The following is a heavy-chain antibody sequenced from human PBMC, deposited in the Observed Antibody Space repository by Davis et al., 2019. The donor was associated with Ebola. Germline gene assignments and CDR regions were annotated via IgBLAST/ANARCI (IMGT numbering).Heavy chain of an antibody. CDR1: GGSFSGYY. D-gene: IGHD6-19*01. Sequence: MPSETLSLTCAVYGGSFSGYYWSWIRQPPGKGLEWIGEINHSGSTNYNPSLKSRVTLSVDTSKNQFSLKLTSMTVADTAVYYCARTTRGSGWFLDYWGQGTLVTVSS. J-gene: IGHJ4*02. CDR2: INHSGST. V-gene: IGHV4-34*01. CDR3: ARTTRGSGWFLDY.